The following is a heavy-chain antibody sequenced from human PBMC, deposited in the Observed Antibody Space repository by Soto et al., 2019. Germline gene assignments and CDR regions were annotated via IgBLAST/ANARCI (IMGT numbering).Heavy chain of an antibody. V-gene: IGHV3-11*06. J-gene: IGHJ4*02. CDR3: ARSGDNYNRLDY. D-gene: IGHD1-1*01. Sequence: GALRLSCEGSGFTFSDYYISWIRQAPGKGLEWISYSSNSGTFSRYADSVKGRFSISRDNTKNLLYLQMNSLRAEDTAVYYCARSGDNYNRLDYWGQGTPVTVSS. CDR2: SSNSGTFS. CDR1: GFTFSDYY.